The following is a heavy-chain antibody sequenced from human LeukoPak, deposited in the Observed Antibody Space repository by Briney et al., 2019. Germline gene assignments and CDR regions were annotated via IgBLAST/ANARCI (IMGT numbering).Heavy chain of an antibody. CDR1: GYSFTRYW. CDR3: ARLAGVYSNYVGWFDP. Sequence: GESLMISCKGSGYSFTRYWIGWVRQMPGKGLEWMGIIYPDDSDTRYRPSFQGQVTISADKSISTAYLQWSSLKASDTAMYYCARLAGVYSNYVGWFDPWGQGTLVTVSS. V-gene: IGHV5-51*01. D-gene: IGHD4-11*01. CDR2: IYPDDSDT. J-gene: IGHJ5*02.